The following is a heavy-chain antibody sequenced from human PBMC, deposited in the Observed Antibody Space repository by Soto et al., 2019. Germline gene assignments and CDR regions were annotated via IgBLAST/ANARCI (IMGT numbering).Heavy chain of an antibody. D-gene: IGHD1-26*01. V-gene: IGHV4-4*02. Sequence: QVQLQESGPGLVKPSGTLSLTCAVSGGSISSSNWWSWVRQPPGKGLVGIGEIYHSGSTNYNTSLTSRVTISVNRPKNPLTSKLSSVTAADTAGSYCARSGRNGLGYFAYWGQGTLVTLSS. J-gene: IGHJ4*02. CDR3: ARSGRNGLGYFAY. CDR2: IYHSGST. CDR1: GGSISSSNW.